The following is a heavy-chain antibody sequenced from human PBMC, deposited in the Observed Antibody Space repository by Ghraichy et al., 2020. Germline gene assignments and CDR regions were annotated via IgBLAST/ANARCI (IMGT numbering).Heavy chain of an antibody. CDR1: GFTFSSYA. J-gene: IGHJ2*01. CDR3: AKTGRDYYDSSGYYYVDWYFDL. D-gene: IGHD3-22*01. Sequence: GGSLRLSCAASGFTFSSYAMSWVRQAPGKGLEWVSAISGSGGSTYYADSVKGRFTISRDNSKNTLYLQMNSLRAEDTAVYYCAKTGRDYYDSSGYYYVDWYFDLWGRGTLVTVSS. V-gene: IGHV3-23*01. CDR2: ISGSGGST.